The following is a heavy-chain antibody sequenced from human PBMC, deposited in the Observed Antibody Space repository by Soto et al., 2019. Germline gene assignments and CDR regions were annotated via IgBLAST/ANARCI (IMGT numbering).Heavy chain of an antibody. Sequence: ASVKVSCKASGGTFSSYAISWVRQAPGQGLEWMGGIIPIFGTANYAQMLQGRVTMTTDTSTATAYMEMRSLRSDDTAVYYCARQNYYSGMDVWGQGTTVTVSS. CDR3: ARQNYYSGMDV. CDR1: GGTFSSYA. V-gene: IGHV1-69*05. CDR2: IIPIFGTA. J-gene: IGHJ6*02.